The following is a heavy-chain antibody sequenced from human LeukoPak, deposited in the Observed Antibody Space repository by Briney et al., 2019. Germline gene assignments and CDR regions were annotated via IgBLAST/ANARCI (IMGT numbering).Heavy chain of an antibody. CDR1: GYTFTGYY. CDR2: INPNSGGT. Sequence: GASVKVSCKASGYTFTGYYMHWVRQAPGQGLEWMGWINPNSGGTNYAQKFQGRVTMTRDTSISTAYMELSRLRSDDTAVYYCATPYYGSGSYYNGYNWFDPWGQGTLVTVSS. D-gene: IGHD3-10*01. J-gene: IGHJ5*02. V-gene: IGHV1-2*02. CDR3: ATPYYGSGSYYNGYNWFDP.